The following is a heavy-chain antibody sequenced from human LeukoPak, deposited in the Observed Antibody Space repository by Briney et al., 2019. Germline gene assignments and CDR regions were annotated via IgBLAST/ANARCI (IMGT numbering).Heavy chain of an antibody. J-gene: IGHJ4*02. CDR1: GYSISSGYY. CDR2: IYHSGST. D-gene: IGHD3-16*01. Sequence: PSETLSLTCTVSGYSISSGYYWGWIRQPPGKGLEWIGSIYHSGSTYYNPSLKSRVTISVDTSKNQFSLKLSSVTAADTAVYYCARDPHDYVWGSVDYWGQGTLVTVSS. V-gene: IGHV4-38-2*02. CDR3: ARDPHDYVWGSVDY.